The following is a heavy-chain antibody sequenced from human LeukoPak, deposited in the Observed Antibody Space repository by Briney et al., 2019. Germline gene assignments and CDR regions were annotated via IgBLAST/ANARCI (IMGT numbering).Heavy chain of an antibody. Sequence: GGSLRLSCAASGFTFSSYGMHWVRQAPAKGLEWVAVISYDGSNKYYADSVKGRFTISRDNSKNTLYLQMNSLRAEDTAVYYCAKGRRVGSLIAADYWGQGTLVTVSS. D-gene: IGHD6-13*01. CDR2: ISYDGSNK. CDR1: GFTFSSYG. J-gene: IGHJ4*02. CDR3: AKGRRVGSLIAADY. V-gene: IGHV3-30*18.